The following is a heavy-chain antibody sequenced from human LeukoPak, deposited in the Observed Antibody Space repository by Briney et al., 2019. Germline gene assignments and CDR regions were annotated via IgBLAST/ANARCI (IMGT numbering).Heavy chain of an antibody. D-gene: IGHD3-22*01. CDR1: GYTFTGYY. CDR2: INPNSGGT. V-gene: IGHV1-2*02. Sequence: ASVKVSCKTSGYTFTGYYMHWVRQAPGLGLEWMGWINPNSGGTNYAQNFQGRVTMTRDTSISTAYMELSRLRSDDTAVYYCAREHSSGYYFDAFDIWGQGTMVTVS. J-gene: IGHJ3*02. CDR3: AREHSSGYYFDAFDI.